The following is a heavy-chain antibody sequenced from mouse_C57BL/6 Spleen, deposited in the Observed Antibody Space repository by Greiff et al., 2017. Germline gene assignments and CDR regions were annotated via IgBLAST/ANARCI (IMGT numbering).Heavy chain of an antibody. V-gene: IGHV1-52*01. J-gene: IGHJ3*01. CDR1: GYTFTSYW. CDR2: IDPSDSET. CDR3: AREDDYDGFAY. D-gene: IGHD2-4*01. Sequence: QVQLQQPGAELVRPGSSVKLSCKASGYTFTSYWMHWVKQRPIQGLEWIGNIDPSDSETHYNQKFKDKATLTVDKSSSTAYMQLSSLTSEDSAVDYGAREDDYDGFAYWGQGTLVTVSA.